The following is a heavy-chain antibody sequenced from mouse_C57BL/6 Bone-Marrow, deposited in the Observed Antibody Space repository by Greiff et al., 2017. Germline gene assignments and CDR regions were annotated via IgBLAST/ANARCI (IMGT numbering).Heavy chain of an antibody. Sequence: EVNVVESGGGLVQPGGSLSLSCAASGFTFTDYYMSWVRQPSGKALEWLGFIRNKANGYTTEYSASVKGRFTISRDNSQSILYLQMNALRAEDSATYYCARSYDYLDYWGQGTTLTVSS. CDR1: GFTFTDYY. CDR2: IRNKANGYTT. J-gene: IGHJ2*01. D-gene: IGHD2-3*01. V-gene: IGHV7-3*01. CDR3: ARSYDYLDY.